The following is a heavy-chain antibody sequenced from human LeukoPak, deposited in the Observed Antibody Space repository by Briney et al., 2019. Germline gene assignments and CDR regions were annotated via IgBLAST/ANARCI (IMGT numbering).Heavy chain of an antibody. D-gene: IGHD5-24*01. J-gene: IGHJ4*02. CDR3: VRHDGRGGATMGALDS. Sequence: SETLSLTCTVSADSISSSSHHWGWIRQSPGKGLEWIGSVYYGRTTYYNPSLNSRVTISVVTSENQFSLQLHSVTAADTAVYYCVRHDGRGGATMGALDSWGQGSLVTVSS. CDR1: ADSISSSSHH. CDR2: VYYGRTT. V-gene: IGHV4-39*01.